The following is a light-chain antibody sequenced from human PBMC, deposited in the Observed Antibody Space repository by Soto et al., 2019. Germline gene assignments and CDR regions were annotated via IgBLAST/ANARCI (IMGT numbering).Light chain of an antibody. CDR3: QQSYSTPPIT. V-gene: IGKV1-39*01. J-gene: IGKJ5*01. Sequence: IQMTQYPSSLSASVGARVTITCRASQGIRNDLGWYQQKPGKAPKPLIYAASSLQSGVPSRFSGSGSGTDFTLTISSLQTEDFATYDGQQSYSTPPITFGQGTRLEIK. CDR1: QGIRND. CDR2: AAS.